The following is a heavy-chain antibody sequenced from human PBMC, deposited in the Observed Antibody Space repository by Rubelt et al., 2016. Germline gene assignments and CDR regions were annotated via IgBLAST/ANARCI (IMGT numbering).Heavy chain of an antibody. CDR2: ISGSGGGT. J-gene: IGHJ4*02. Sequence: EVQLVESGGGLVQPGGSLRLSCAASGFTFSGYAMTWVRQAPGRGLEWVSAISGSGGGTYYADSVTGRFTISRDNSKNTLYLQMNSLGAADTALYYCAKLFWWELPDYWGQGTLVTVSS. CDR1: GFTFSGYA. D-gene: IGHD2-15*01. V-gene: IGHV3-23*04. CDR3: AKLFWWELPDY.